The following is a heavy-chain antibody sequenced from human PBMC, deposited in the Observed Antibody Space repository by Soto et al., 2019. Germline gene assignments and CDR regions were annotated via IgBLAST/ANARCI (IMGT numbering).Heavy chain of an antibody. Sequence: ASVKVSCKASGYTFTSYGISWVRQAPGHGLEWMGWISAYNGNTNYAQKLQGRVTMTTDTSTSTAYMELRSLRSDDTAVYYCARGLPSYYYGSGSFCPLDYWGQGTLVTVSS. CDR2: ISAYNGNT. CDR1: GYTFTSYG. V-gene: IGHV1-18*04. D-gene: IGHD3-10*01. CDR3: ARGLPSYYYGSGSFCPLDY. J-gene: IGHJ4*02.